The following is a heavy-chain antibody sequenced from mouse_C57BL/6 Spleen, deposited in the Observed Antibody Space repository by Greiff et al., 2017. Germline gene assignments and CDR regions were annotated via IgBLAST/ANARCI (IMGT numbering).Heavy chain of an antibody. Sequence: VQLQQSGAELVKPGASVKLSCKASGYTFTSYWMHWVKQRPGQGLEWIGMIHPNSGSTNYNEKFKSKATLTVDKSSSTAYMQLSSLTSEDSAVYYCARPYYYGSSSYFDYWGQGTTLTVSS. V-gene: IGHV1-64*01. D-gene: IGHD1-1*01. CDR3: ARPYYYGSSSYFDY. CDR2: IHPNSGST. CDR1: GYTFTSYW. J-gene: IGHJ2*01.